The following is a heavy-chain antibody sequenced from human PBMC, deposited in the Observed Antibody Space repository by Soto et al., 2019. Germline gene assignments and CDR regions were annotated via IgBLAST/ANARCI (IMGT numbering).Heavy chain of an antibody. CDR1: GGPFNSYA. V-gene: IGHV1-69*01. Sequence: SVKVSCAASGGPFNSYAITWVRHAPGQGLEWMGWIIPCFATANYSQKFQCRVIFTADESTTTVYMELSSLKSDDTSVYYCASRNKKLSPFDYRGQGTLVTVS. CDR3: ASRNKKLSPFDY. CDR2: IIPCFATA. J-gene: IGHJ4*02.